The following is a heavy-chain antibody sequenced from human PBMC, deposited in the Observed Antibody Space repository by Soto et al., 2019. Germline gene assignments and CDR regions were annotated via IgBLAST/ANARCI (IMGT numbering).Heavy chain of an antibody. CDR2: INPNSGGT. D-gene: IGHD4-17*01. Sequence: ASVKVSCKASGYTFTGYYMHWVRQAPGQGLEGMGWINPNSGGTDYAQKFQGRVTMTRDTSINTAYMELSRLRSDDTAVYYCARVSSADYRFDCWGHGTLVTVSS. J-gene: IGHJ4*01. CDR1: GYTFTGYY. V-gene: IGHV1-2*02. CDR3: ARVSSADYRFDC.